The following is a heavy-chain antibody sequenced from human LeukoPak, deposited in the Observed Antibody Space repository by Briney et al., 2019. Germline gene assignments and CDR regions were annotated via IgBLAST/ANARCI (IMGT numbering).Heavy chain of an antibody. D-gene: IGHD1-26*01. CDR1: RFSFDDYV. Sequence: GGSLRLSCAASRFSFDDYVMHWVRQVPGRGLEWVSGISWNSANVGYADSVKGRFTISRDNAKNSLYLQMNSLRVEDTALYYCVKDIRSGFYSGGCFDPWGQGTPVTVSS. CDR3: VKDIRSGFYSGGCFDP. CDR2: ISWNSANV. J-gene: IGHJ5*02. V-gene: IGHV3-9*01.